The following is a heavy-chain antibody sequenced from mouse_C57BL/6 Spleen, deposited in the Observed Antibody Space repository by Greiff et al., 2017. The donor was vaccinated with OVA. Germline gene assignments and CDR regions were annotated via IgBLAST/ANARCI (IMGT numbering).Heavy chain of an antibody. V-gene: IGHV14-4*01. CDR2: IDPENGDT. CDR1: GFNIKDDY. Sequence: VQLKQSGAELVRPGASVKLSCTASGFNIKDDYMHWVKQRPEQGLEWIGWIDPENGDTEYASKFQGKATITADTSSNTAYLQLSSLTSEDTAVYYCTYGSSYFDYWGQGTTLTVSS. D-gene: IGHD1-1*01. CDR3: TYGSSYFDY. J-gene: IGHJ2*01.